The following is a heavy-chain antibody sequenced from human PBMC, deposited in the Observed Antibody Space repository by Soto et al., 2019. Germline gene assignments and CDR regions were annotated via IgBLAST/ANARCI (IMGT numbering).Heavy chain of an antibody. CDR3: ASSSPFHY. CDR1: SASLSSSTYY. V-gene: IGHV4-39*01. Sequence: PSETLSLTCSVSSASLSSSTYYWSWIRQPPGRGPEWIGSIYYSGNTYYKPSLKSRVSISIDTSRNQFSLKLTSVTAADTGVYYCASSSPFHYWGPGTLVT. CDR2: IYYSGNT. D-gene: IGHD6-6*01. J-gene: IGHJ4*02.